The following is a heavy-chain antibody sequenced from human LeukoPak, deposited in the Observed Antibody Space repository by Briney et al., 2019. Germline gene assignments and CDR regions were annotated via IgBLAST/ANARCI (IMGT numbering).Heavy chain of an antibody. Sequence: SVKVSCKASGGTFSSYAISWVRQAPGQGLEWMGGIIPIFGTANYAQKFQGRVTITTDESTSTAYVERSSLRSEDTAVYYCARAGIVGSKKTFDIWGQGTMVTVSS. V-gene: IGHV1-69*05. CDR3: ARAGIVGSKKTFDI. D-gene: IGHD1-26*01. J-gene: IGHJ3*02. CDR1: GGTFSSYA. CDR2: IIPIFGTA.